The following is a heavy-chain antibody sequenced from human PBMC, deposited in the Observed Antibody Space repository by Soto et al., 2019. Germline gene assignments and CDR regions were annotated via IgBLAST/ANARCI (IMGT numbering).Heavy chain of an antibody. CDR1: GGTFSSYA. CDR2: IIPIFGTA. D-gene: IGHD2-15*01. CDR3: ARAVGYCSGGSCSWCYYYGMDV. V-gene: IGHV1-69*01. Sequence: QVQLVQSGAEVKKPGSSVKVSCKASGGTFSSYAISWVRQAPGQGLEWMGGIIPIFGTANYAQKFQGRVTITADESTSQAYMELSSLRSEDTAVYYCARAVGYCSGGSCSWCYYYGMDVWGQGTTVTVSS. J-gene: IGHJ6*02.